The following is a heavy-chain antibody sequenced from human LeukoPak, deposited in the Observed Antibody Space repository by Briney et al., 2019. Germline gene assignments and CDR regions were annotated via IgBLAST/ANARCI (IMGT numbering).Heavy chain of an antibody. CDR1: GFTFSSYG. CDR3: AKDLLEYYYGSGSPHDY. J-gene: IGHJ4*02. Sequence: HPGRSLRLSCAASGFTFSSYGMHRVRQAPGKGLEWVAVISYDGSNKYYADSVKGRFTISRDNSKNTLYLQMNSLRAEDTAVYYCAKDLLEYYYGSGSPHDYWGQGTLVTVSS. V-gene: IGHV3-30*18. D-gene: IGHD3-10*01. CDR2: ISYDGSNK.